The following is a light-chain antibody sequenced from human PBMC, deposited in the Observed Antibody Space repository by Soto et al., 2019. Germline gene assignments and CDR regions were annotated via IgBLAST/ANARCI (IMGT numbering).Light chain of an antibody. CDR1: QSVSSN. Sequence: EIVMTQSPATLSVSPGERATLSCRASQSVSSNLAWYQQKPGQAHRLLIYGASTRATGIPDRFSGSGSGTDFTLTISRLEPEDFATYYCQQANSFPITFGQGTRLEIK. CDR3: QQANSFPIT. V-gene: IGKV3D-15*01. J-gene: IGKJ5*01. CDR2: GAS.